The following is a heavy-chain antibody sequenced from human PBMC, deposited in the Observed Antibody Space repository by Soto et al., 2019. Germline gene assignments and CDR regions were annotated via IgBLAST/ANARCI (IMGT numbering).Heavy chain of an antibody. CDR2: IIPIFGTA. CDR1: GGTFSSYA. Sequence: SVKVSCKASGGTFSSYAISWVRQAPGQGLEWMGGIIPIFGTANYAQKFQGRVTITADESTSTAYMELSSLRSEDTAVYYCARVQPSTAMGCLANGMDVWGKGTTVTVS. CDR3: ARVQPSTAMGCLANGMDV. D-gene: IGHD5-18*01. J-gene: IGHJ6*04. V-gene: IGHV1-69*13.